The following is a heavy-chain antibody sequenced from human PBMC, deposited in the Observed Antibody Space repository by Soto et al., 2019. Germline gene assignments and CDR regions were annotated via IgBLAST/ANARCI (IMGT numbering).Heavy chain of an antibody. CDR1: GFSLSTVGMH. Sequence: VSGPTLVNPTQTLTLTCTFSGFSLSTVGMHVSWIRQPPGKALEWLARIDWDDDKWYSPSLKTRLTISKDTSKNRVVLTMTNMDPVDTATYYCARMTTTHSFAFWGQGTLVTAPQ. D-gene: IGHD4-4*01. CDR3: ARMTTTHSFAF. CDR2: IDWDDDK. V-gene: IGHV2-70*04. J-gene: IGHJ4*02.